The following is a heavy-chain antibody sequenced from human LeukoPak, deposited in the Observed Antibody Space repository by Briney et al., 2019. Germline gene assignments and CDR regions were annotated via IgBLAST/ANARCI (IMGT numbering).Heavy chain of an antibody. V-gene: IGHV3-21*01. CDR3: ARDKDDFAGFQYYYYMDV. CDR1: AFTFSDSY. CDR2: ISSSSSYI. Sequence: PGGSLRLSCAASAFTFSDSYMNWVRQAPGKGLEWVSSISSSSSYIYYADSVKGRFTISRDNAKNSLYLQMNSLRAEDTAVYYCARDKDDFAGFQYYYYMDVWGKGTTVIVSS. J-gene: IGHJ6*03. D-gene: IGHD3-3*01.